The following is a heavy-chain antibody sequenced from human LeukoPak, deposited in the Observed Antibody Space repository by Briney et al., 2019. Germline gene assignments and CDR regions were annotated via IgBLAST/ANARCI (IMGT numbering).Heavy chain of an antibody. D-gene: IGHD3-22*01. CDR3: ARVATGAHYYDSSGYYRIFDY. CDR1: GGTFSSYA. CDR2: IIPIFGTA. J-gene: IGHJ4*02. Sequence: SVKVSCKASGGTFSSYAISWVRQAPGQGLEWMGGIIPIFGTANYAQKFQGRVTITADESTSTAYMELSSLRSEDTAVYYCARVATGAHYYDSSGYYRIFDYWGQGTLVTVSS. V-gene: IGHV1-69*13.